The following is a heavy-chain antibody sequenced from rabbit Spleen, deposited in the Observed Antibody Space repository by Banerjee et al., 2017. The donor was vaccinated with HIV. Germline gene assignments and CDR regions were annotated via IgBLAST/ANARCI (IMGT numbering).Heavy chain of an antibody. J-gene: IGHJ4*01. CDR3: VRDKASTSGDYGPYYFDL. V-gene: IGHV1S42*01. D-gene: IGHD1-1*01. CDR1: GFTISSHH. CDR2: INTGSGSA. Sequence: QEQLEESGGGLVTPGGTLTLTCKASGFTISSHHMCWVRQAPGKGLEWIGCINTGSGSAYYASWVISRFTISKTSTTVTLQMTSLTAADTATYFCVRDKASTSGDYGPYYFDLWGPGTLVTVS.